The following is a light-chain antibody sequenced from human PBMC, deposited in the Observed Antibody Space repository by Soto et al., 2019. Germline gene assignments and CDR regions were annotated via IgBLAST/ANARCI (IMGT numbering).Light chain of an antibody. J-gene: IGLJ2*01. V-gene: IGLV1-44*01. CDR1: SSNIGSNA. CDR3: AAWDDSLNCPV. CDR2: TND. Sequence: QSVLTQPPSAYAAPGQRVTISCSGSSSNIGSNAVNWYQQFPGTAPKLLLFTNDRRPSGVPDRVSGYKSGTSASLAISGLQSGYEAEYYCAAWDDSLNCPVFGGGTELTVL.